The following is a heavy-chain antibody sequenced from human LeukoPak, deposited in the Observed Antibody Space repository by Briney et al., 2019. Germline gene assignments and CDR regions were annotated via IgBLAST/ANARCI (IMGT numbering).Heavy chain of an antibody. CDR2: IWYDGSDK. Sequence: GGSLRLSCAASGFTFSRYGMHWVRQAPGKGLEWVAVIWYDGSDKYYADSVKGRFTISRDNSKNTLYLQMNSLRAEDTAVYYCARDFGPYGMDVWGQGTTVTVSS. J-gene: IGHJ6*02. D-gene: IGHD3-16*01. V-gene: IGHV3-33*01. CDR3: ARDFGPYGMDV. CDR1: GFTFSRYG.